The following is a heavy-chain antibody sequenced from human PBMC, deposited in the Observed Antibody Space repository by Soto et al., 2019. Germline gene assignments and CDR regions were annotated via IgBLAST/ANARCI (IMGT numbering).Heavy chain of an antibody. CDR3: ARWRGLYTLRDYFDY. Sequence: SETLSLTCTVSGGSISSYYWSWIRQPPGKGLEWIGYIYYSGSTNYNPSLKSRVTISVDTSKNQFSLKLSSVTAADTAVYYCARWRGLYTLRDYFDYWGQGTLVTVSS. D-gene: IGHD2-8*01. CDR2: IYYSGST. CDR1: GGSISSYY. J-gene: IGHJ4*02. V-gene: IGHV4-59*08.